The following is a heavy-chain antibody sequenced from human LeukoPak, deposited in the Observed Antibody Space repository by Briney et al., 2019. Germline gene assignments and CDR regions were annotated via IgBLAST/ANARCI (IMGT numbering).Heavy chain of an antibody. CDR2: IIPIFGTA. V-gene: IGHV1-69*06. CDR1: GGTFSSYA. D-gene: IGHD4/OR15-4a*01. Sequence: GASVKVSCKASGGTFSSYAISWVRQAPGQGLEWMGGIIPIFGTANYAQKFQGRVTITADKSTSTAYMELSSLRSEDTAVYYCATRTTVLSYYFDYWGQGTLVTVSS. CDR3: ATRTTVLSYYFDY. J-gene: IGHJ4*02.